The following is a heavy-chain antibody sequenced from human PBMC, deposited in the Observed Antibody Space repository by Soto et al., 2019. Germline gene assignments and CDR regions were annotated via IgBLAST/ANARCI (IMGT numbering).Heavy chain of an antibody. V-gene: IGHV3-21*01. J-gene: IGHJ3*02. CDR1: GFTFSGYT. CDR2: ITSTGTNI. D-gene: IGHD2-15*01. CDR3: ARLTDCSGGSCYDPDAFDI. Sequence: EEQLVESGGGLVKPGGSLRLSCAASGFTFSGYTMNWVRQPPGKGLEWVSSITSTGTNIYYADSVKGRFAISRDNAKNSLYLQMDSLRAEDTAVYYCARLTDCSGGSCYDPDAFDIWGQGTMVTVSA.